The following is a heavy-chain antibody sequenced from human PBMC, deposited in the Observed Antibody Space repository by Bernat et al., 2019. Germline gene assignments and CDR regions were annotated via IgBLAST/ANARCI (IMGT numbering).Heavy chain of an antibody. V-gene: IGHV4-39*01. CDR1: GGSISSSSYY. Sequence: QLQLQESGPGLVKPSETLSLTCTVSGGSISSSSYYWGWIRQPPGKGLEWIGSIYYSGSTYYKPSLKSRVTISVDMSKNQFSLKLSSVPAADTAVYYCARHLAVAGTTGTFDYWGQGTLVTVSS. CDR2: IYYSGST. CDR3: ARHLAVAGTTGTFDY. D-gene: IGHD6-19*01. J-gene: IGHJ4*02.